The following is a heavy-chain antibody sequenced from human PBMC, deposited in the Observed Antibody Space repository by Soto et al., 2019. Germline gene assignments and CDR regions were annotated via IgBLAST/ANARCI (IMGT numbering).Heavy chain of an antibody. V-gene: IGHV1-69*12. J-gene: IGHJ4*02. CDR1: GGTFSSYA. CDR3: ASLDNYSSGWFGY. D-gene: IGHD6-13*01. CDR2: IIPIFGTA. Sequence: QVQLVQSGAEVKKPGSSVKVSCKASGGTFSSYAISWVRQAPGQGLEWMGGIIPIFGTANYAQKCQGRVTITADESTSTASMELSSLRSEDTAVYYGASLDNYSSGWFGYWGQGTLVTVSS.